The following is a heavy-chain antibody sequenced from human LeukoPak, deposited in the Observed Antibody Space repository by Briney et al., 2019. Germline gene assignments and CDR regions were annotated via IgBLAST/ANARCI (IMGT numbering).Heavy chain of an antibody. D-gene: IGHD2-8*02. J-gene: IGHJ4*02. Sequence: GGSLSLPCPAPGFPSSTIAMIWVGKPPGKGLEWVSSFFLIGGAIHTADSVRGRFTISRDNSKSTLSLQMNSLRDEETAIYYCATYRQVLLPFESWGQGTLVTVSS. CDR1: GFPSSTIA. CDR2: FFLIGGAI. CDR3: ATYRQVLLPFES. V-gene: IGHV3-23*01.